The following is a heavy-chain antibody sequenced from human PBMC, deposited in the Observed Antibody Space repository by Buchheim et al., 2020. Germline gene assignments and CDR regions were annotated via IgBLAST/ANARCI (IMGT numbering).Heavy chain of an antibody. V-gene: IGHV3-48*03. D-gene: IGHD2-8*01. CDR1: GFTFSSYE. CDR2: ISSSGSTI. CDR3: ARDGVQLHMVYYFDY. Sequence: EVQLVESGGGLVQPGGSLRLSCAASGFTFSSYEMNWVRQAPGKGLEWVSYISSSGSTIYCADSVKGRFTISRDNAKNSLYLQMNSLRAEDTAVYYCARDGVQLHMVYYFDYWGQGTL. J-gene: IGHJ4*02.